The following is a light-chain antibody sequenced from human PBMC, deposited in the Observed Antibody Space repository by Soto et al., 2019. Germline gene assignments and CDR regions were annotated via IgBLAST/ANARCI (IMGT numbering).Light chain of an antibody. Sequence: DIVMTQFPLSLPVTPGEPASISCRSSQSLLHNDGYNFLGWYLQKPGQSPQLLIYLGSNRASGVPDRFSGSGSGTDFTLKISRVEADDVGVYYCMQALQIPWTFGQGNKVEIK. CDR2: LGS. CDR1: QSLLHNDGYNF. V-gene: IGKV2-28*01. CDR3: MQALQIPWT. J-gene: IGKJ1*01.